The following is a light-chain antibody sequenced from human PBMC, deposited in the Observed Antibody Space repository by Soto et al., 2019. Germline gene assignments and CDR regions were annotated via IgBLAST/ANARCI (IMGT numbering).Light chain of an antibody. J-gene: IGKJ1*01. CDR1: QSVSTN. V-gene: IGKV3-15*01. Sequence: EIVMTQSPATLSVSPGERATLSCRASQSVSTNLAWFQQKPGQAPRLLIYDASSRATGSPARFSGSGSGTEFPLTISSLQSEDFAVYYCQQYDKWPPGWTFGQGTKV. CDR2: DAS. CDR3: QQYDKWPPGWT.